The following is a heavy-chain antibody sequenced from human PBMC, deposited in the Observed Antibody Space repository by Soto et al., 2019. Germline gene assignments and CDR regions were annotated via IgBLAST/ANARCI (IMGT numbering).Heavy chain of an antibody. V-gene: IGHV3-48*02. J-gene: IGHJ6*02. D-gene: IGHD6-13*01. CDR1: GFTFSSYS. Sequence: GSLRLSCAASGFTFSSYSMNWVRQAPGKGLEWVSYISSSSSTIYYADSVKGRFTISRDNAKNSLYLQMNSLRDEDTAVYYCARDFGQLDSEDYYYYGMDVWGQGTTVTVSS. CDR3: ARDFGQLDSEDYYYYGMDV. CDR2: ISSSSSTI.